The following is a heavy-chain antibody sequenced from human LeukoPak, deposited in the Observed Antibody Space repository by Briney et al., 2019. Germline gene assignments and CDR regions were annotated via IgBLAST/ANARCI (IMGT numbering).Heavy chain of an antibody. Sequence: ESGPTLVKPTQTLTLTCTFSGFSLSTTGVGVGWIRQPPEKAPEWLALVYWNDDKRYSPSLQSRLTVSKDTSKNQVVLTMTNMGPVDTATYYCAHRRPYYYGSGSYSTSWFDPWGQGILVTVSS. V-gene: IGHV2-5*01. J-gene: IGHJ5*02. D-gene: IGHD3-10*01. CDR1: GFSLSTTGVG. CDR3: AHRRPYYYGSGSYSTSWFDP. CDR2: VYWNDDK.